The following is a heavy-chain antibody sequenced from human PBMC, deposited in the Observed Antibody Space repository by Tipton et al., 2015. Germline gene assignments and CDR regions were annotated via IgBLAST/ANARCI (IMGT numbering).Heavy chain of an antibody. V-gene: IGHV4-61*01. J-gene: IGHJ6*02. Sequence: LRLSCTVSGGSVSSGSYYWSWIRQPPGKGLEWIGYISYTDTTHYNPSLKSRVTISLDSSKNQFSLTLNSVTAADTAAYYCARDLEHGMDVWGQGTTVTVSS. CDR1: GGSVSSGSYY. CDR2: ISYTDTT. CDR3: ARDLEHGMDV. D-gene: IGHD5-24*01.